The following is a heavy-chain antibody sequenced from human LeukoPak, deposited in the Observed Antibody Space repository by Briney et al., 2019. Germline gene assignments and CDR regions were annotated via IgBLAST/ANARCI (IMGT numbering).Heavy chain of an antibody. Sequence: GGSLRLSCAASGFTVSSNYMSWVRQAPGKGLEWVSVIYSGGSTYYADSVKGRFTISGDNSKNTLYLQMNSLRAEDTAVYYCARVRIQLWPTDAFDIWGQGTMVTVSS. CDR3: ARVRIQLWPTDAFDI. CDR2: IYSGGST. D-gene: IGHD5-18*01. CDR1: GFTVSSNY. V-gene: IGHV3-53*01. J-gene: IGHJ3*02.